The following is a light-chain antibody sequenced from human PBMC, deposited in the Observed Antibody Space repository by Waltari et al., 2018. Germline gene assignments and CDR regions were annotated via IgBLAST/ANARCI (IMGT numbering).Light chain of an antibody. CDR1: QTISSY. J-gene: IGKJ4*01. CDR3: QQHNSHPLT. V-gene: IGKV1-17*03. CDR2: AAS. Sequence: DIQMTQSPSSLSASVGDRVTITCRASQTISSYLAWYQQKPGKVPKLLIYAASSLESGVPSRFSGSGSGTEFTLTISSLQPEDFAPYYCQQHNSHPLTFGGGTKVEIK.